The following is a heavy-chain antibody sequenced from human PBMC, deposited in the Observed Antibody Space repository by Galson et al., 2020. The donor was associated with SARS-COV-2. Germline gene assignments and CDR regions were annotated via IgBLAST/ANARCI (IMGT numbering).Heavy chain of an antibody. V-gene: IGHV3-11*01. J-gene: IGHJ6*02. Sequence: GESLKISCAASGFTFSDYYMSWIRQAPGKGLEWVSYISSSGSTIYYADSVKGRFTISRDNAKNSLYLQMNSLRAEDTAVYYCARADYGDYPSDGMDVWVQGTTVTVS. CDR1: GFTFSDYY. D-gene: IGHD4-17*01. CDR2: ISSSGSTI. CDR3: ARADYGDYPSDGMDV.